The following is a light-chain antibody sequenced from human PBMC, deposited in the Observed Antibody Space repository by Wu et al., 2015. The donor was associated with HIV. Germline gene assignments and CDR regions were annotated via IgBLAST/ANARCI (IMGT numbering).Light chain of an antibody. Sequence: IVMTQSPATLSVSPGERATLSCRASQSISGNLAWYQQKPGQAPRLLIYSASTRATGIPARFSGSESGTELTLTIRSMQSEDFAVYYCQQYHDWPWTFGQGTKVEI. J-gene: IGKJ1*01. CDR3: QQYHDWPWT. CDR1: QSISGN. CDR2: SAS. V-gene: IGKV3-15*01.